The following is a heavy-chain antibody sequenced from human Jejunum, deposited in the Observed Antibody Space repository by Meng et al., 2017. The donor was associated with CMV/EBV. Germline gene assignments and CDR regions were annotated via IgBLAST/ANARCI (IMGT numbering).Heavy chain of an antibody. V-gene: IGHV1-2*02. Sequence: EYTITGYYMHWVRQAPGQRLEWVGWINPNTGSTKYAQEFQGRVTMTRDTSTNTAYMELTRLRSDDTALYYCAKDGGSYLDYYFDYWGQGTLVTVSS. CDR2: INPNTGST. D-gene: IGHD1-26*01. CDR1: EYTITGYY. CDR3: AKDGGSYLDYYFDY. J-gene: IGHJ4*02.